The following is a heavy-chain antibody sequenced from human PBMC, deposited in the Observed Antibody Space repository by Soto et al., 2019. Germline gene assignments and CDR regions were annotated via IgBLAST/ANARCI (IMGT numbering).Heavy chain of an antibody. J-gene: IGHJ6*02. Sequence: ASVKVSCKASGYTFTGYYMHWVRQAPGQGLEWMGWINPNSGGTNYAQKFQGWVTMTRDTSISTAYMELSRLRSDDTAVYYCARDYYGSGSYWIPDYYYGMDVWGQGTTVTVS. V-gene: IGHV1-2*04. D-gene: IGHD3-10*01. CDR1: GYTFTGYY. CDR3: ARDYYGSGSYWIPDYYYGMDV. CDR2: INPNSGGT.